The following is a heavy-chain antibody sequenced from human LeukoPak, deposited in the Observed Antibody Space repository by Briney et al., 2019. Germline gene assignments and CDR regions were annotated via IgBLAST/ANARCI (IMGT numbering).Heavy chain of an antibody. CDR2: IYTSGST. J-gene: IGHJ4*02. CDR1: GGSISSYY. D-gene: IGHD3-22*01. CDR3: ARSSMIVVVTPLYYFDY. Sequence: SETLSLTCTVSGGSISSYYWSWIRQPAGKGLEWIGRIYTSGSTNYNPSLKSRVTMSVDTSKNQFSLKLSSVTAADTAVYCCARSSMIVVVTPLYYFDYWGQGTLVTVSS. V-gene: IGHV4-4*07.